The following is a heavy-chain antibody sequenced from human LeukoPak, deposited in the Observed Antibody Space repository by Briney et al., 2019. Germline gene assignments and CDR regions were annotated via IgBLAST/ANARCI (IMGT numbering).Heavy chain of an antibody. Sequence: SETLSLTCAVSGGSISSSNWWSWVRQPPGKGLEWIGEIYHSGGTNYNPSLKGRVTISVDKSKNQFSLKLSSVTAADTAVYYCARAHDSSGYSSLLFDYWGQGTLVTVSS. CDR1: GGSISSSNW. CDR3: ARAHDSSGYSSLLFDY. CDR2: IYHSGGT. D-gene: IGHD3-22*01. V-gene: IGHV4-4*02. J-gene: IGHJ4*02.